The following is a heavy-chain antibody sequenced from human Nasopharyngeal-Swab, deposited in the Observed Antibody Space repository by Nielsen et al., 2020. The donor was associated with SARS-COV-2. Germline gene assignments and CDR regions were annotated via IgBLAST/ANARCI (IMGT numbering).Heavy chain of an antibody. CDR2: IYYSGST. V-gene: IGHV4-30-4*01. CDR1: GGSISSGNYY. CDR3: ARGRDWFDP. J-gene: IGHJ5*02. Sequence: SETLSLTCTVSGGSISSGNYYWSWIRQPPGKGLEWIWYIYYSGSTYYNPSLKSRITISVDTSKNQFSLKLNSVTAADTAVYYCARGRDWFDPWGQGTLVTVSP.